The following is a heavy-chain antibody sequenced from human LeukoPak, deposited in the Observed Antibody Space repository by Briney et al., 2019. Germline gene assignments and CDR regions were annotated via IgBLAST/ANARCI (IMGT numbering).Heavy chain of an antibody. CDR3: ACGELLLLGY. CDR1: GFGFSSYV. CDR2: ISGSGGNT. J-gene: IGHJ4*02. Sequence: PGGSLRLSCAASGFGFSSYVISWVRQAPGKGLEWVSTISGSGGNTYYADSVKGRFTISRDNSENTLHLQMNSLRAEDTAVYYCACGELLLLGYWGQGTLVTVSS. V-gene: IGHV3-23*01. D-gene: IGHD3-10*01.